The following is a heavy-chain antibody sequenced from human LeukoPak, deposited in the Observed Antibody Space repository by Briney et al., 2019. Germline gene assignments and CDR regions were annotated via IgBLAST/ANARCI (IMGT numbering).Heavy chain of an antibody. CDR3: ARVLSGSYFYYYYYMDV. D-gene: IGHD1-26*01. Sequence: SETLSLTCTVSGYSISSGYYWGWIRQPPGKGLEWIGSLYHSASTYYNPSLKSRVTISVDTSKNQFSLKLSSVTAADTAVYYCARVLSGSYFYYYYYMDVWGKGTTVTVSS. CDR2: LYHSAST. J-gene: IGHJ6*03. V-gene: IGHV4-38-2*02. CDR1: GYSISSGYY.